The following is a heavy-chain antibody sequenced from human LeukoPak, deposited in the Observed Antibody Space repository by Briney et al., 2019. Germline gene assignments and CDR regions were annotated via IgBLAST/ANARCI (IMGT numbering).Heavy chain of an antibody. CDR1: GFTFDDYG. D-gene: IGHD4-11*01. V-gene: IGHV3-20*04. CDR2: INWNGGRK. J-gene: IGHJ4*02. Sequence: GGSLRLSCAASGFTFDDYGMRWVRQAPGKGLEWVAGINWNGGRKGYADSVKGRFTISRDNAKNSLYLQMNSLRAEDTALYYCARDRGNYLTYFDYWGQGTLVTVSS. CDR3: ARDRGNYLTYFDY.